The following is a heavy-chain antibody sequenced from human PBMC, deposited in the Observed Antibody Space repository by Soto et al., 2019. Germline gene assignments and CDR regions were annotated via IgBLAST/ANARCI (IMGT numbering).Heavy chain of an antibody. Sequence: ASVKVSCKASGGTFSSYAISWVRQAPGQGLEWMGGIIPIFGTANYAQKFQGRVTITADESTSTAYMELSSLRSEDTAVYYCARQDDDGYSYGVRYGMDVWGQGTTVTVSS. J-gene: IGHJ6*02. V-gene: IGHV1-69*13. CDR3: ARQDDDGYSYGVRYGMDV. D-gene: IGHD5-18*01. CDR2: IIPIFGTA. CDR1: GGTFSSYA.